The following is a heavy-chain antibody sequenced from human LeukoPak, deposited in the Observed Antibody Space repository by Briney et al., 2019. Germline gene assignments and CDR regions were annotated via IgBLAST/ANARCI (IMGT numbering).Heavy chain of an antibody. V-gene: IGHV1-18*01. J-gene: IGHJ4*02. CDR1: GYTFTSYG. CDR2: ISTYYGNT. CDR3: ARVYSTNYYGSGDRPFLFDY. Sequence: ASVTVSCTASGYTFTSYGFSWVRQAPGQGLEWMGRISTYYGNTNYAQTLQDRVTMTTDTSKSTAYMEMKSLRSDDTAVYYCARVYSTNYYGSGDRPFLFDYWGQGTVVTVSS. D-gene: IGHD3-10*01.